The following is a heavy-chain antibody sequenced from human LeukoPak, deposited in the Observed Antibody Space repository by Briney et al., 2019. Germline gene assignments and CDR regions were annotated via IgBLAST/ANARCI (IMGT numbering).Heavy chain of an antibody. CDR1: GFTFSSYN. Sequence: GGSLRLSCAASGFTFSSYNMNWVRQAPGKGLEWVSYISSSSSTIYYADSVTGRFTVSRDNAKNSLYLQLNSLRAEDTAVYHCARSPLDTSMTIYFDKWGLGTLVTVSS. CDR3: ARSPLDTSMTIYFDK. V-gene: IGHV3-48*04. D-gene: IGHD3-22*01. J-gene: IGHJ4*02. CDR2: ISSSSSTI.